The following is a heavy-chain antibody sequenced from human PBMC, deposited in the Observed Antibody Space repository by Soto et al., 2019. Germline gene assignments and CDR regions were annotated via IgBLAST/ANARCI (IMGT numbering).Heavy chain of an antibody. V-gene: IGHV4-30-4*01. J-gene: IGHJ4*02. CDR3: ARDLHDTSGFYYDS. CDR1: GGSISRGDYY. CDR2: IYYSGTT. Sequence: SETLSLTCTVSGGSISRGDYYWSRIRQPPGKCLEWIGYIYYSGTTYYNPSLKSRLTISVDTSKNQFSLKLSSVSAADTAVYFCARDLHDTSGFYYDSWGQGALVTVSS. D-gene: IGHD3-22*01.